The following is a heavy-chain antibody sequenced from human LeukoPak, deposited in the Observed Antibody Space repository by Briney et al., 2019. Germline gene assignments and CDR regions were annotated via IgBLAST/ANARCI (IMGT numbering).Heavy chain of an antibody. V-gene: IGHV1-8*01. J-gene: IGHJ4*02. CDR1: GYTFTNYD. D-gene: IGHD2/OR15-2a*01. CDR3: ARTFPGDY. CDR2: MNPNNGNT. Sequence: ASVKVSCKASGYTFTNYDINWVRQATGQGLEWLGWMNPNNGNTAYAQRFQGRVTMTRDTSKSTAYMELSSLRYEDTAVYYCARTFPGDYWGQGTLVTASS.